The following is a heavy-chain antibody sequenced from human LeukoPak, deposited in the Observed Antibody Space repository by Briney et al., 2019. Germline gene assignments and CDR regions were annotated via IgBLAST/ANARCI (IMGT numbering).Heavy chain of an antibody. V-gene: IGHV3-49*03. D-gene: IGHD6-6*01. J-gene: IGHJ5*02. CDR3: TRDRWQLGGWFDP. CDR1: GFTFGEYA. CDR2: IRRKASGEAT. Sequence: GGSLRLSCTTSGFTFGEYALSWFRQAPGKGLEWVGFIRRKASGEATEYAASVKGRFTISRDDSKNIAYLQMNSLKTEDTAVYYCTRDRWQLGGWFDPWGQGTLVTISS.